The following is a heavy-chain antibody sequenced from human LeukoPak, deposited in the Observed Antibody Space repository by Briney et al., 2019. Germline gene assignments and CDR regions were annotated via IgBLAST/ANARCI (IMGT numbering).Heavy chain of an antibody. CDR1: GYSFTCYW. V-gene: IGHV5-51*01. CDR2: IYPGASDT. J-gene: IGHJ4*02. Sequence: GEAMEICCEGSGYSFTCYWIGWVRHMRGKGVGWMRIIYPGASDTRYSPSFQGQVTISADKSISTAYLQWSSLKASDTAMYYCARQDIVGAFDYWGQGTLVTVSS. CDR3: ARQDIVGAFDY. D-gene: IGHD1-26*01.